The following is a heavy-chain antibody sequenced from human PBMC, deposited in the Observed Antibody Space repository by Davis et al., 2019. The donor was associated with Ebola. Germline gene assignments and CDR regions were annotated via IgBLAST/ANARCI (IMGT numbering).Heavy chain of an antibody. D-gene: IGHD3/OR15-3a*01. V-gene: IGHV1-2*06. Sequence: ASVKVSCKASGYTFTGYYMHWVRQAPGQGLEWMGRINPNSGGTNYAQKFQGRVTMTRDTSISTAYMELSRLRSDDTAVYYCARGGEDPEDWEYYFDYWGQGTLVTVSS. J-gene: IGHJ4*02. CDR1: GYTFTGYY. CDR3: ARGGEDPEDWEYYFDY. CDR2: INPNSGGT.